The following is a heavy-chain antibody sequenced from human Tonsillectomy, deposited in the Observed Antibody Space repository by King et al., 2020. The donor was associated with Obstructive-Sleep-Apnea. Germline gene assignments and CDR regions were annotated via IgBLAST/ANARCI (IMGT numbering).Heavy chain of an antibody. J-gene: IGHJ4*02. D-gene: IGHD5-24*01. CDR1: GFTFSSYG. CDR2: ISYDGSNK. CDR3: AKARDGYIDY. Sequence: VQLVESGGGVVQPGRSLRLSCAASGFTFSSYGMHWVRQDPGKGLEWVAVISYDGSNKYYADSVKGRFTISRDNSKNTLYLQMNSLRAEDTAVYYCAKARDGYIDYWGQGTLVTVSS. V-gene: IGHV3-30*18.